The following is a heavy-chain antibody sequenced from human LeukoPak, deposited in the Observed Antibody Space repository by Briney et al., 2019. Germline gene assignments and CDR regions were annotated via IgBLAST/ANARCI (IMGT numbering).Heavy chain of an antibody. J-gene: IGHJ4*02. CDR3: ARLWTNQMYHFDY. Sequence: SETLSLTCTVSGGSFRSYCWSWIRQTPGKGLEWIGYIYYTGSIGYNPSLESRVTISLDTSKNRFSLKLSSVTAADTAVYYCARLWTNQMYHFDYWGQGTLVTVSS. CDR1: GGSFRSYC. CDR2: IYYTGSI. D-gene: IGHD3/OR15-3a*01. V-gene: IGHV4-59*08.